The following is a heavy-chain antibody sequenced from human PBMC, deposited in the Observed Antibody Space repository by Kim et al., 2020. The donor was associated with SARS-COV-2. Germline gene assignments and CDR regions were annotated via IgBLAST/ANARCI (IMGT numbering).Heavy chain of an antibody. J-gene: IGHJ6*02. V-gene: IGHV3-30*18. CDR2: ISYDGTNK. CDR1: GFTFSSYG. D-gene: IGHD3-3*01. Sequence: GGSLRLSCAASGFTFSSYGMHWVRQAPGKGLEWVAVISYDGTNKYYADSVKGRLTISRDNSKNTLYLQTNSLRAEDTAVYYCSKDHKYYDFWRVYSPDPPYYYHYGLHVWGQGPAVTLSS. CDR3: SKDHKYYDFWRVYSPDPPYYYHYGLHV.